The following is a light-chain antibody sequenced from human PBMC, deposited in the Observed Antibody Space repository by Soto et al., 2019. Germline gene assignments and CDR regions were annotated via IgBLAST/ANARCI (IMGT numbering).Light chain of an antibody. J-gene: IGKJ4*01. CDR2: STS. CDR1: QSGSSNY. Sequence: ESVLTQSPGTLSLSPGERATLSCRASQSGSSNYLTWYQHKPGQAPMLLIYSTSTVATGIPDRFSGSGSETDFTLTFSRLEPEDSAVYYCQQYGSSLTLGGGTKVEIK. V-gene: IGKV3-20*01. CDR3: QQYGSSLT.